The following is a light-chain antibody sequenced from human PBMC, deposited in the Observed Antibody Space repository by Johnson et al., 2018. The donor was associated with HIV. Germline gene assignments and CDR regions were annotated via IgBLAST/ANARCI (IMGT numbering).Light chain of an antibody. Sequence: QSVLTQPPSVSAAPGQKVTISCSGSSSNIGNNYVSWFQQLPGTAPKLLIYETYKRPSGIPDRFSGSKSGTSATLGITGLQTGDEADYYCGTWDSSLSSYVFGTGTNVTVL. V-gene: IGLV1-51*02. CDR1: SSNIGNNY. J-gene: IGLJ1*01. CDR2: ETY. CDR3: GTWDSSLSSYV.